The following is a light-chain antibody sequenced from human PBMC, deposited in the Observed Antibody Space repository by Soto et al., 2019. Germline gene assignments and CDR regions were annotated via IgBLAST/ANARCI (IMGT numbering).Light chain of an antibody. CDR1: QHISSW. CDR3: EQANTFPFT. CDR2: AAS. J-gene: IGKJ3*01. Sequence: DIQMTQSPSSVSASVGDRVTFTCRASQHISSWLAWYQQKPGKAHKLLIAAASILQSGVPSRFSGSGYGTDFTRNISSLQPEDFAAYFCEQANTFPFTCGSGTRLEIK. V-gene: IGKV1-12*02.